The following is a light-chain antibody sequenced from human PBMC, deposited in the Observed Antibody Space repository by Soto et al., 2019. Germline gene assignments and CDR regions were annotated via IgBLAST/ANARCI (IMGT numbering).Light chain of an antibody. CDR1: ETISKY. CDR3: QRSYTSPWT. J-gene: IGKJ1*01. Sequence: DIQMTQSPSSLSASIGDRVTITCRASETISKYLSWYQQKPGEAPNLLVDVASTLERGVPSRFSGIGSGTVVTLTITSIQPEDFATYYCQRSYTSPWTFGQGTKVDIK. CDR2: VAS. V-gene: IGKV1-39*01.